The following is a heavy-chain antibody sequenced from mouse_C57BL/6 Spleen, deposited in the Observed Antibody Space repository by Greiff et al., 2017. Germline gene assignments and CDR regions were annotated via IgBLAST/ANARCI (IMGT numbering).Heavy chain of an antibody. CDR2: IDPSDSYT. V-gene: IGHV1-69*01. J-gene: IGHJ3*01. Sequence: QVQLQQPGAELVMPGASVKLSCKASGYTFTSYWMHWVKQRPGQGLEWIGEIDPSDSYTNYNQKFKGKSTLTVDKSSSTAYMQLSSLTSEDSAVYYCARAEYDNCVWFAYWGQGTLVTVSA. D-gene: IGHD2-1*01. CDR3: ARAEYDNCVWFAY. CDR1: GYTFTSYW.